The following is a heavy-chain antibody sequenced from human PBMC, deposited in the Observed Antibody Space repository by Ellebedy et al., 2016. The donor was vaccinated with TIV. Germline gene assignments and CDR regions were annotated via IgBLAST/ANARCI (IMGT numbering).Heavy chain of an antibody. J-gene: IGHJ4*02. Sequence: MPSETLSLTCTVSDASITSYYWNWIRQPPGKGLEWIAYIFYSGHTNYNPSLKSRVTISVDTSKNQFSLKLNSVTAADTAVYYCAREARIAVAGTAGFDYWGQGTLVTVSS. CDR3: AREARIAVAGTAGFDY. CDR2: IFYSGHT. D-gene: IGHD6-19*01. CDR1: DASITSYY. V-gene: IGHV4-59*01.